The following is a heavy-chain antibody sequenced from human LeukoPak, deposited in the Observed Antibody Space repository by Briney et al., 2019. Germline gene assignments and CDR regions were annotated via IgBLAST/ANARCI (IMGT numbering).Heavy chain of an antibody. CDR1: GFTFSSYG. CDR3: AKGDGYNPLDY. J-gene: IGHJ4*02. V-gene: IGHV3-30*18. D-gene: IGHD5-24*01. CDR2: ISYDGSNK. Sequence: GRSLRLSCAASGFTFSSYGMHWVRQAPGKGLEWVAVISYDGSNKYYADSVKGRFTISRDNSKNTLYLQMNSLRAEDTAVYYCAKGDGYNPLDYWGQGTLVTVSS.